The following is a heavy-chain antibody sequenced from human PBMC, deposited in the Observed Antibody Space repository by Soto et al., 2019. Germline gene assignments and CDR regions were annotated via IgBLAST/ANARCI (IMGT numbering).Heavy chain of an antibody. D-gene: IGHD3-10*01. CDR2: IYYSGST. CDR3: ARQPLVRGLYYYYGMDV. CDR1: GGSISSSSYY. J-gene: IGHJ6*02. Sequence: QLQLQESGPGLVKPSETLSLTCTVSGGSISSSSYYWGWIRQPPGKGLEWIGSIYYSGSTYYNPSLKSRVTISSDTSKNQFSLMLRSVTAAATAVYYCARQPLVRGLYYYYGMDVWGQGTTVTVSS. V-gene: IGHV4-39*01.